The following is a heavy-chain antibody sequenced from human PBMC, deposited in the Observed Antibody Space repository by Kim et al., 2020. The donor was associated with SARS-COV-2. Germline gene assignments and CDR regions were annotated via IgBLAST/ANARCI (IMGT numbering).Heavy chain of an antibody. CDR1: GYTFSIYG. D-gene: IGHD2-15*01. CDR3: ARAYGYCRGGDCYTIGTNGAFDV. V-gene: IGHV3-33*01. Sequence: GGSLRLSCAASGYTFSIYGIHWVRQAPGEGLEWVAVIWNDGSKKYYVDSVKGRFTMSRDNSKNMVYMEMNSLRVEDTAVYYCARAYGYCRGGDCYTIGTNGAFDVWGQGTMVTVSS. CDR2: IWNDGSKK. J-gene: IGHJ3*01.